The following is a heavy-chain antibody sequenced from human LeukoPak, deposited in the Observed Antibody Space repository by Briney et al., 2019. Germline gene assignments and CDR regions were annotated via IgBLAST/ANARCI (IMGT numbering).Heavy chain of an antibody. D-gene: IGHD3-3*01. J-gene: IGHJ5*02. CDR3: ARDMSGRDVLRLLEWLTNWFDP. V-gene: IGHV1-46*01. CDR1: GYTFTSCY. CDR2: INPSGGST. Sequence: ASVKVSCKASGYTFTSCYMHWVRQAPGQGLEWMGIINPSGGSTSYAQKFQGRVTMTRDTSTSTVYMELSSLRSGDTAVYYCARDMSGRDVLRLLEWLTNWFDPWGQGTLVTVSS.